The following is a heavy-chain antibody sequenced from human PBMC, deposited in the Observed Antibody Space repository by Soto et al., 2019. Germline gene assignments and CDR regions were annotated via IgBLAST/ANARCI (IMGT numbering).Heavy chain of an antibody. V-gene: IGHV3-23*01. Sequence: EVQLLESGGGLVQPGRSLRLSCAASGFTFSSYAMSWVRQAPGKGLEWVSAISGSGGSTYYADSVKGRFTISRDNSKNTLYLQMNSLRAEDTAVYYCAKGGYCSSTSCFGYYYYYMDVWGKGTTVTVSS. CDR1: GFTFSSYA. CDR2: ISGSGGST. D-gene: IGHD2-2*01. CDR3: AKGGYCSSTSCFGYYYYYMDV. J-gene: IGHJ6*03.